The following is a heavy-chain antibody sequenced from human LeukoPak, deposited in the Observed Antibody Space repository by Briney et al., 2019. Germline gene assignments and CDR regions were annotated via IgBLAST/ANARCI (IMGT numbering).Heavy chain of an antibody. CDR2: IYSGGST. Sequence: GGSLRLSCAASGFTVSNNYMSWVRQAPGKGLEWVSVIYSGGSTYYADSVKGRFTISRDNSKNTLYLQMNSLRAEDTAVYYCARVPRRSGVDFDYWGQGTLVTVSS. J-gene: IGHJ4*02. D-gene: IGHD3-10*01. CDR3: ARVPRRSGVDFDY. CDR1: GFTVSNNY. V-gene: IGHV3-66*01.